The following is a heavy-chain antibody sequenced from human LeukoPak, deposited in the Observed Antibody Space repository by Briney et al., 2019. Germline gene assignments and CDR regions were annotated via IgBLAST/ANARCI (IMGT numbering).Heavy chain of an antibody. J-gene: IGHJ6*03. D-gene: IGHD2-2*01. CDR2: INHSGST. Sequence: PSETLSLTCAVSGGSFSGYYWNWIRQPPGKGLEWIGEINHSGSTNYNPSLKSRVTISVDTSKNQFSLKLSSVTAADTAVYYCAREVGCSSTSCYRYYYYYMDVWGKGTTVTVSS. CDR1: GGSFSGYY. CDR3: AREVGCSSTSCYRYYYYYMDV. V-gene: IGHV4-34*01.